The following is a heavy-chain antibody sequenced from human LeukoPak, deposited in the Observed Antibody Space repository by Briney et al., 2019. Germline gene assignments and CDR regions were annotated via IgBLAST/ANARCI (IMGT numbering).Heavy chain of an antibody. D-gene: IGHD6-13*01. J-gene: IGHJ4*02. V-gene: IGHV3-53*01. Sequence: GGSLRLSCAASGFTVSSNYMSWVRQAPGKGLEWVSVIYSGGSTYYADSVKGRFAISRDNAKNSLYLQINSLRAEDTAVYYCARDARQQLVERFDYWGQGTLVTVSS. CDR3: ARDARQQLVERFDY. CDR2: IYSGGST. CDR1: GFTVSSNY.